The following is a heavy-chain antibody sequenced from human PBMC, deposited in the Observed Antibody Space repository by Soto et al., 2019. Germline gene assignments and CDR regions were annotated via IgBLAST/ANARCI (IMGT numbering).Heavy chain of an antibody. J-gene: IGHJ5*02. CDR1: GFTFSDSY. V-gene: IGHV3-11*01. Sequence: QVQLVESGGGLVKPGGSLRLSCVASGFTFSDSYMSWVRQAPGKGLEWISYMSSGGSTIYYADSVKGRFTISRDNAKNSLYLQLNSLRADDAAVYYCAKVGPAFDPWGQGTLVTVSS. CDR2: MSSGGSTI. CDR3: AKVGPAFDP.